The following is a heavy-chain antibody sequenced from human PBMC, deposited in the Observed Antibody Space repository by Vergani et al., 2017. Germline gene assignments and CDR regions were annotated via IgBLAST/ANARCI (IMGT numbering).Heavy chain of an antibody. CDR1: GFTFSSYW. CDR2: IKSDGSST. J-gene: IGHJ6*02. CDR3: ARTGFPYGMDV. Sequence: EVHLVESGGGLVQPGGSLRLSCAASGFTFSSYWMHWVRQAPGKGLVWVSRIKSDGSSTSYADSVKGRFTIARDNAKNTLYLQMNSLRAEDTAVHYCARTGFPYGMDVWGQGTTVTVSS. V-gene: IGHV3-74*01.